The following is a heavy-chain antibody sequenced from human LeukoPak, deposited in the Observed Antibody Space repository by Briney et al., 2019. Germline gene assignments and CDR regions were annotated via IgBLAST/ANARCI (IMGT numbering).Heavy chain of an antibody. CDR2: IYTSGST. CDR3: ARGYYGSGSRYFDY. CDR1: GGSISSYY. J-gene: IGHJ4*02. Sequence: PSETLSLTCTVSGGSISSYYWSWIRQPAGKGLEGIGRIYTSGSTNYNPSLKSRVTMSVDTSKNQFSLKLSSVTAADTAVYYCARGYYGSGSRYFDYWGQGTLVTVSS. V-gene: IGHV4-4*07. D-gene: IGHD3-10*01.